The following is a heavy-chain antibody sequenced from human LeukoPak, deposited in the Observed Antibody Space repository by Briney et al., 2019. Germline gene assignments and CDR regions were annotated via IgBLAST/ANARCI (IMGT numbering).Heavy chain of an antibody. CDR3: ARDTAMVPFDY. V-gene: IGHV3-74*01. J-gene: IGHJ4*02. CDR2: INSDGSST. CDR1: GFTFSSYW. D-gene: IGHD5-18*01. Sequence: PGGSLRLSCAASGFTFSSYWMHWVRQAPGKGPVWVSRINSDGSSTSYADSVKGRFTISRDNAKNTLYLQMNSLRAEDTAVYYCARDTAMVPFDYWGQGTLVTVSS.